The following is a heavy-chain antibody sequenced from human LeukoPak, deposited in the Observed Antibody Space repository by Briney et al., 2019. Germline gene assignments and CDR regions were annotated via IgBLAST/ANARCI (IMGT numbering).Heavy chain of an antibody. Sequence: PSETLSLTCTVSGGSISSSSYYWGWIRQPPGKGLEGIGSIYYSGSTYYNPSLKSRVTISVDTSKNQFSLKLSSVTAADTAVYYCASVRDDYGGLTFDYWGQGTLVTVSS. CDR3: ASVRDDYGGLTFDY. D-gene: IGHD4-23*01. J-gene: IGHJ4*02. CDR2: IYYSGST. CDR1: GGSISSSSYY. V-gene: IGHV4-39*07.